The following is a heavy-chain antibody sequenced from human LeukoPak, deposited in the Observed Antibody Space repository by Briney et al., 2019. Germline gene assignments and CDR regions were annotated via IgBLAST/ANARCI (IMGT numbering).Heavy chain of an antibody. CDR1: GFTFSSYS. Sequence: GGSLRLSCAASGFTFSSYSMNWVRQAPGKGLEWVSSISSSSSYIYYADSVKGRFTISRDNAKNSLYLQMNSLRAEDTAVYFCAREDGYCSGGNCYSYFDSWGQGTLVTVSS. CDR2: ISSSSSYI. D-gene: IGHD2-15*01. V-gene: IGHV3-21*01. J-gene: IGHJ4*02. CDR3: AREDGYCSGGNCYSYFDS.